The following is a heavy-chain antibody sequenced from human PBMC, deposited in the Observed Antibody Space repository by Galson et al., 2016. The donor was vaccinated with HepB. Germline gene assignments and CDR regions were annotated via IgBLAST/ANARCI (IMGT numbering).Heavy chain of an antibody. CDR1: GGPINRSFSY. V-gene: IGHV4-39*07. CDR2: FYFSGST. Sequence: SETLSLTCTVSGGPINRSFSYWGWIRQPPGKGLEWIGSFYFSGSTYYNPSLKSRLSISIDTSKNQFSLKLSSVTAADTAVFYCARGGGGVAAAGRHFVGQPDGGAFDIWGQGTMVTVSS. CDR3: ARGGGGVAAAGRHFVGQPDGGAFDI. J-gene: IGHJ3*02. D-gene: IGHD6-13*01.